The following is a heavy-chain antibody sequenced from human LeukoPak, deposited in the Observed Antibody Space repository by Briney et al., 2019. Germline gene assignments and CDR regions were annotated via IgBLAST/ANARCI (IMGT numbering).Heavy chain of an antibody. Sequence: PSETLSLTCTVSGGSISSYYWSWIRQPPGKGLEWIGYIYHRGNTNYNPSLKSRVTISVDMSKNQFSLKLCSVTAADTAVYYCARLLSPTAYTTLYYFDYWGQGTLGTVSS. CDR1: GGSISSYY. J-gene: IGHJ4*02. D-gene: IGHD3-16*01. V-gene: IGHV4-59*12. CDR3: ARLLSPTAYTTLYYFDY. CDR2: IYHRGNT.